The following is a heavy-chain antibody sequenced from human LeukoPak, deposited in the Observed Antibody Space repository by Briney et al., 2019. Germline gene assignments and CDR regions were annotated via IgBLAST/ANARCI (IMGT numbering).Heavy chain of an antibody. D-gene: IGHD3-3*02. CDR2: ISSNGGST. CDR3: VKDPFSAGYYYGMDV. Sequence: GSLRLSCSASGFTFSSYAMHWVRQAPGKGLEYVSAISSNGGSTYYADPVKGRFTISRDNSKNTLYLQMSSLRAEDTAVYYCVKDPFSAGYYYGMDVWGKGTTVTVSS. CDR1: GFTFSSYA. J-gene: IGHJ6*04. V-gene: IGHV3-64D*06.